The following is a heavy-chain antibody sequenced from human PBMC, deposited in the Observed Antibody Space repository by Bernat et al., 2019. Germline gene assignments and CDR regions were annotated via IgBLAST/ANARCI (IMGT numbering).Heavy chain of an antibody. CDR1: GYIFTSYG. D-gene: IGHD1-20*01. J-gene: IGHJ4*02. Sequence: QVQLVQSGAEVKKPGASVKVSCKTSGYIFTSYGISWVRQAPGQGLEWMGWISPYNGNRDYAQTVQDRVTMTTDTSSSTAYMELRSLTSDDTAVYYCARVPGARYQLLPFDYWGQGTLVTVSS. CDR2: ISPYNGNR. CDR3: ARVPGARYQLLPFDY. V-gene: IGHV1-18*01.